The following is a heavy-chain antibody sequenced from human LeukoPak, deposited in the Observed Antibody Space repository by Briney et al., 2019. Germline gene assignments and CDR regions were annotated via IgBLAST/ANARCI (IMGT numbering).Heavy chain of an antibody. V-gene: IGHV4-34*01. J-gene: IGHJ4*02. CDR1: GGSFSGYY. CDR2: INHSGST. Sequence: SETLSLTCAVYGGSFSGYYWSWIRQPPGKGLEWIGKINHSGSTNYNPSLKSRVTISVDTSKNQFSLKLSSVTAADTAVYYCASGIRGYFDYWGQGTLVTVSS. D-gene: IGHD3-10*01. CDR3: ASGIRGYFDY.